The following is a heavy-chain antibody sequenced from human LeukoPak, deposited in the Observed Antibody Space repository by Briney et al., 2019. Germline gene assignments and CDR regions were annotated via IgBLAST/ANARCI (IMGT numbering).Heavy chain of an antibody. J-gene: IGHJ4*02. D-gene: IGHD1-26*01. V-gene: IGHV4-31*03. CDR3: ARHGSGSYGYFDY. CDR1: GGSISSGGYY. Sequence: SETLSLTCTVSGGSISSGGYYWSWIRQHPGKGLEWIGYIYYSGSTYYNPSLKSRVTISVDTSKNQFSLKLSSVTAADTAVYYCARHGSGSYGYFDYWGQGTLVTVSS. CDR2: IYYSGST.